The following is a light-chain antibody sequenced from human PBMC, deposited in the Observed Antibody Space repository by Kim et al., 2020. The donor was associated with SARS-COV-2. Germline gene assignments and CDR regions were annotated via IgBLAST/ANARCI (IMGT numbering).Light chain of an antibody. Sequence: SASVGDRVTITCRASENIGTLLAWYQQKPGRAPSLLIYLASTLESGVPSRFSGTGSGTEFSLSITSLQPDDFATYYCQHYSRFPYTFGQGTKLEI. CDR2: LAS. CDR3: QHYSRFPYT. CDR1: ENIGTL. V-gene: IGKV1-5*03. J-gene: IGKJ2*01.